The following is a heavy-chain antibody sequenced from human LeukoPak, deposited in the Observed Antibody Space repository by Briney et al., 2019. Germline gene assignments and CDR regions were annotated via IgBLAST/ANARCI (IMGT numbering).Heavy chain of an antibody. J-gene: IGHJ4*02. CDR2: IWCDASNE. CDR1: GPMFSSHC. D-gene: IGHD3-22*01. V-gene: IGHV3-33*01. CDR3: ARVRNNYASSGYSALSY. Sequence: PARSLRFSGAASSGPMFSSHCMRLVRQAPVKGLGWVGVIWCDASNEYYADSVESRFTVTRDNSKNTLYLQMNSLRAEDTDVYYVARVRNNYASSGYSALSYWSQGTLVTVSS.